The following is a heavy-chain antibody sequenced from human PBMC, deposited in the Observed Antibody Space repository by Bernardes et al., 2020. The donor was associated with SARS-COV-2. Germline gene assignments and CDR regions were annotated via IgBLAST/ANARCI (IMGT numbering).Heavy chain of an antibody. CDR2: IYYSGST. D-gene: IGHD6-13*01. Sequence: SETLSLTCTVSGGSISSYYWSWIRQPPGKGLEWIGYIYYSGSTNYNPSLKSRVTISVDTSKNQFSLKLSSVTAADTAVYYCARGDTTVTPGIAAAGIHFDYWGQGTLVTVSS. CDR1: GGSISSYY. CDR3: ARGDTTVTPGIAAAGIHFDY. J-gene: IGHJ4*02. V-gene: IGHV4-59*01.